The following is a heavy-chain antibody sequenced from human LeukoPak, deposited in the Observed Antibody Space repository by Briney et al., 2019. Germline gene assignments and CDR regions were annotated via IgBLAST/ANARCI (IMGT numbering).Heavy chain of an antibody. CDR1: GFTFSSYA. CDR3: ARAGNSLGFEY. CDR2: IHAGGRT. D-gene: IGHD4-23*01. V-gene: IGHV3-23*03. Sequence: GGSLRLSCAASGFTFSSYAMTWVRQAPGKGLEWVSVIHAGGRTYYADSVRGRFTISRDNSKNTLYLQMNSLRVEDTAVYYCARAGNSLGFEYWGQGTLVTVSS. J-gene: IGHJ4*02.